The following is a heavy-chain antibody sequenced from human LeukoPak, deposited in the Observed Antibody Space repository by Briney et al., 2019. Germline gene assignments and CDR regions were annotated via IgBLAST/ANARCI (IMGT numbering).Heavy chain of an antibody. J-gene: IGHJ3*02. CDR3: ARGPIYGDLDAFDI. V-gene: IGHV4-59*01. Sequence: SETLSLTCTVSGGSISSYYWSWIRQPPGKGLEWIGYIYYSGSTNYNPSLKSRVTISVDTSKNQFSLKLSSVTAADTAVYYCARGPIYGDLDAFDIWGQGTMVTVSS. CDR2: IYYSGST. D-gene: IGHD4-17*01. CDR1: GGSISSYY.